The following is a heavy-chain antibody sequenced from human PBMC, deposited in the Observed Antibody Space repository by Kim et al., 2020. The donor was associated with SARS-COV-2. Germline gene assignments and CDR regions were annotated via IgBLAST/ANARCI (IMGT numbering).Heavy chain of an antibody. CDR2: ISGSGGST. CDR1: GFTFSSYA. V-gene: IGHV3-23*01. CDR3: AKDPHSSSWYSGELD. J-gene: IGHJ4*02. D-gene: IGHD6-13*01. Sequence: GGSLRLSCAASGFTFSSYAMSWVRQAPGKGLEWVSAISGSGGSTYYADSVKGRFTISRDNSKNTLYLQMNSLRAEDTAVYYCAKDPHSSSWYSGELDWGQGTLVTVSS.